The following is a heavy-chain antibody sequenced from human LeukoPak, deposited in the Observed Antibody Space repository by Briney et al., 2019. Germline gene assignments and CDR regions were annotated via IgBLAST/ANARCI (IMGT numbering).Heavy chain of an antibody. CDR3: AREEDAGPFDY. CDR2: IDHSGRT. J-gene: IGHJ4*02. V-gene: IGHV4-34*01. CDR1: GGSFSGYY. Sequence: PSETLSLTCAIYGGSFSGYYWSWIRQTPEKGLEWIGEIDHSGRTNYNSSLKSRVTISMDTSRNQFSLSLSSVTAADTAVYYCAREEDAGPFDYWGQGTLVTVSS.